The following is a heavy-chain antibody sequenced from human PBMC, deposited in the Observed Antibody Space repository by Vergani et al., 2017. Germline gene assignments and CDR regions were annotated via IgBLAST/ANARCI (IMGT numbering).Heavy chain of an antibody. CDR3: AKDRDGYYYVFDY. CDR1: GFTSSSYA. Sequence: EVQLLESGGGLVQPGGSLRLSCAASGFTSSSYAMRWVRQAPGKGLEWVSAISGSGGSTYYADSVKGRFTISRDNSKNTLYLQMNSLRAEDTAVYYCAKDRDGYYYVFDYWGQGTLVTVSS. V-gene: IGHV3-23*01. D-gene: IGHD3-22*01. J-gene: IGHJ4*02. CDR2: ISGSGGST.